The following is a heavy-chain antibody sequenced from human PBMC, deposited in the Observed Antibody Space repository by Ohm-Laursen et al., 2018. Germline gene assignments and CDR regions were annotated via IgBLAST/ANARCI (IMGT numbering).Heavy chain of an antibody. CDR3: AKDLWDGGYYDSSGYFDY. Sequence: GSLRLSCTASGFTFSSYWMTWVRQPPGKGLEWVARIKVDGSEKYYVDSVKGRFTISRDDAKNSLYLQMSSLRAEDTAVYYCAKDLWDGGYYDSSGYFDYWGQGTLVTVSS. V-gene: IGHV3-7*01. D-gene: IGHD3-22*01. CDR1: GFTFSSYW. J-gene: IGHJ4*02. CDR2: IKVDGSEK.